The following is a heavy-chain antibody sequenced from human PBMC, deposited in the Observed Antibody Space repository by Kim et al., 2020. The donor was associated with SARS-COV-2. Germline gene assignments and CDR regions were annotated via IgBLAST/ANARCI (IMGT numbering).Heavy chain of an antibody. CDR3: AKNHPVHSSNWFCAFDI. CDR1: GFTFTTSA. D-gene: IGHD6-13*01. J-gene: IGHJ3*02. CDR2: ISANGANT. Sequence: GGSLRLSCAASGFTFTTSAMSWVRQAPGEGLQWVAAISANGANTNYADSVRGRFTISRDNSKNTVYLQMNSLRAEDTAVYYCAKNHPVHSSNWFCAFDI. V-gene: IGHV3-23*01.